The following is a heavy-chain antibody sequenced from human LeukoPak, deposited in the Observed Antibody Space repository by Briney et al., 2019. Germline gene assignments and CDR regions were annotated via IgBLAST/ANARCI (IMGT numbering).Heavy chain of an antibody. J-gene: IGHJ4*02. V-gene: IGHV3-7*01. CDR3: ASADYGDYNY. Sequence: ETLSLTCTVSGGSISSGGYYWSWVRQAPGKGLEWVANIKQDGSEKYYVDSVKGRFTISRDNAKNSLYLQMNSLRAEDTAVYYCASADYGDYNYWGQGTLVTVSS. CDR2: IKQDGSEK. CDR1: GGSISSGGYY. D-gene: IGHD4-17*01.